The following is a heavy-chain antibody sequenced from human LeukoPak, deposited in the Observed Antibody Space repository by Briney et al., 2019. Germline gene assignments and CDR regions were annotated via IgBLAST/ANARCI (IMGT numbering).Heavy chain of an antibody. Sequence: ASVKVSCKAYGYTFTGYYMHWVRQAPGQGLEWMGWINPNSGGTNYAQKFQGRVTMTRDTSISTAYMELSRLRSDDTAVYYCARVVDGYIPYDYWGQGTLVTVSS. CDR3: ARVVDGYIPYDY. CDR1: GYTFTGYY. D-gene: IGHD5-24*01. J-gene: IGHJ4*02. CDR2: INPNSGGT. V-gene: IGHV1-2*02.